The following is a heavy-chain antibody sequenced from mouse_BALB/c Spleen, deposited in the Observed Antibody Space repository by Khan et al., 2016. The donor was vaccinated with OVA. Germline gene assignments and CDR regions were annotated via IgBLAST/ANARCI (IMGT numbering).Heavy chain of an antibody. CDR1: GYTFTSYD. D-gene: IGHD2-14*01. J-gene: IGHJ3*01. CDR3: ARGGYGGFAY. Sequence: VQLQESGAELVKPGASVKLSCKASGYTFTSYDINWVRQRPEQGLEWIGWMFPGDGSTKYNENFKGKATLTTDKSPSTAYMQLSRLTSEDSGAYFCARGGYGGFAYWGQGTLVTVSA. V-gene: IGHV1-85*01. CDR2: MFPGDGST.